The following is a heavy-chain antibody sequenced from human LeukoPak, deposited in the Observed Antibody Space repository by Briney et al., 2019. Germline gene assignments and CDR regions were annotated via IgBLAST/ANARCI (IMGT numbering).Heavy chain of an antibody. J-gene: IGHJ4*02. CDR2: INHSGST. Sequence: PSETLSLTCAVYGVSFSGYYWSWIRQPPGKGLEWIGEINHSGSTSYNPSLKSRVTISVDTSKNQFSLKLSSVTAADTAVYYCARGDIAATGTPFDNWGQGTLVTVSS. D-gene: IGHD6-13*01. CDR1: GVSFSGYY. V-gene: IGHV4-34*01. CDR3: ARGDIAATGTPFDN.